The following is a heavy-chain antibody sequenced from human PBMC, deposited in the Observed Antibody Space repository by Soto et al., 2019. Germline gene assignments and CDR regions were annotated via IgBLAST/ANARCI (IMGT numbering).Heavy chain of an antibody. CDR3: ARDHWADDSSGVYYGMDV. CDR1: GGSISSGGYY. CDR2: IYYSGST. J-gene: IGHJ6*02. Sequence: PSETLSLTCTVSGGSISSGGYYWSWIRQHPGKGLEWIGYIYYSGSTYYNPSLKSRVTISVDTSKNQFSLKLSSVTAADTAVYYCARDHWADDSSGVYYGMDVWGQGTTVTVSS. V-gene: IGHV4-31*03. D-gene: IGHD3-22*01.